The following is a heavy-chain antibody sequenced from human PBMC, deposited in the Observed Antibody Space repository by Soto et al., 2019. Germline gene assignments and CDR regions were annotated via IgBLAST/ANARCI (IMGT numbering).Heavy chain of an antibody. D-gene: IGHD6-13*01. CDR2: IWYDGSNK. V-gene: IGHV3-33*01. CDR1: GFTFSSYG. CDR3: ARGIRTGSPAAVDY. Sequence: GGSLRLSCAASGFTFSSYGMHWVRQAPGKGLERVAVIWYDGSNKYYADSVKGRFTISRDNSKNTLYLQMNSLRAEDTAVYYCARGIRTGSPAAVDYWGHVTLVTVS. J-gene: IGHJ4*01.